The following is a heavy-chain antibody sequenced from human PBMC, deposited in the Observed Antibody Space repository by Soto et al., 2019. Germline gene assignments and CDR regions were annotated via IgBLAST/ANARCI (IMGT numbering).Heavy chain of an antibody. V-gene: IGHV5-51*01. D-gene: IGHD5-12*01. J-gene: IGHJ6*02. CDR3: ARHRGSPGSYFGMDV. CDR1: VYSFTSYW. CDR2: IYPGDSDT. Sequence: GESLKISCKGSVYSFTSYWINWVRQMPGKGLEWMGVIYPGDSDTRYSPSFQGQVTISADKSINTAYPQWRSLKASDTAVYYCARHRGSPGSYFGMDVWGQGTTVTVSS.